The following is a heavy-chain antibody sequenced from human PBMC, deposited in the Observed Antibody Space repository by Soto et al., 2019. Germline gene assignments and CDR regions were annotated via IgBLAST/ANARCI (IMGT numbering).Heavy chain of an antibody. Sequence: QVQLPESGPGLVKPSQTLSLTCTVASGSNSSGDYYWRWIRQPPGRGLEWVGYIYHTGRDYYEPSRKRRATISIDTSKNQFSLKLNSVTAADTAVYYCARSMVRGGWCDPWGQGTLVTFSS. CDR3: ARSMVRGGWCDP. CDR1: SGSNSSGDYY. D-gene: IGHD3-10*01. V-gene: IGHV4-30-4*01. J-gene: IGHJ5*02. CDR2: IYHTGRD.